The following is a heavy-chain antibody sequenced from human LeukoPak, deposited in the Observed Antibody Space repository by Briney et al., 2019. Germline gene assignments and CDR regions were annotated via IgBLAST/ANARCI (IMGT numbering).Heavy chain of an antibody. CDR2: ISTSGNYI. Sequence: GGSLRLSCAASGFTVSSNYMSWVRQAPGKGLEWVSYISTSGNYIYYADSVKGRFTISRDNAKNSLYLQMNSLRADDTAVYYCSRGSYNSGGTSDYWGQGNLITVSS. J-gene: IGHJ4*02. D-gene: IGHD6-19*01. CDR3: SRGSYNSGGTSDY. CDR1: GFTVSSNY. V-gene: IGHV3-21*01.